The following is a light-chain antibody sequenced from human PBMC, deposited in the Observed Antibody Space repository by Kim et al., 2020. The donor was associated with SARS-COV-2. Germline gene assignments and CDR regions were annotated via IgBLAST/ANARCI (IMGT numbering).Light chain of an antibody. CDR3: SSYTSSSTSWV. J-gene: IGLJ3*02. CDR1: SSDVGGYNY. Sequence: QSALTQPASVSGSPGQSITISCTGTSSDVGGYNYVSWYQQHPGKAPKLMIYDVSKRPSGVSNRFSGYKSGNTASLTISGLQAEDEADYYCSSYTSSSTSWVFGGGTQLTVL. V-gene: IGLV2-14*01. CDR2: DVS.